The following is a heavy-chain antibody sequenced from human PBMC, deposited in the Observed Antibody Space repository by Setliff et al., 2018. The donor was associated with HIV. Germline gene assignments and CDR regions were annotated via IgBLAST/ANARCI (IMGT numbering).Heavy chain of an antibody. CDR2: ISAYNGNT. V-gene: IGHV1-18*01. CDR1: GGTFSSYA. D-gene: IGHD6-6*01. J-gene: IGHJ4*02. Sequence: ASVKVSCKASGGTFSSYAITWVRQAPGQGLEWMGWISAYNGNTNYAQKLQGRVTMTTDTSTSTAYMEMRSLRFDDTAVYYCATARPGARFDVWGQGTLVTVSS. CDR3: ATARPGARFDV.